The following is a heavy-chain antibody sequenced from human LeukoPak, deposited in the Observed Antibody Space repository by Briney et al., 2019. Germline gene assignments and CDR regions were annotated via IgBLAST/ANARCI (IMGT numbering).Heavy chain of an antibody. J-gene: IGHJ4*02. CDR2: INTDNSNT. D-gene: IGHD1-26*01. CDR3: ARDFQWEPKPKGYYFDY. V-gene: IGHV1-3*04. Sequence: ASVKVSCKASGYIFTNYAMHWVRQAPGQRLEWMGWINTDNSNTRYSEELEGRVTFTRDTSASTAYMELSSLRPEDTAVYYCARDFQWEPKPKGYYFDYWGQGTLVTVSS. CDR1: GYIFTNYA.